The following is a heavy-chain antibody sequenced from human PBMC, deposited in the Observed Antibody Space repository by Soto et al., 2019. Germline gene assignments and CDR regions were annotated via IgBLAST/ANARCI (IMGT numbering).Heavy chain of an antibody. D-gene: IGHD2-2*01. Sequence: SETLSLTCTVSGGSISSSSYYWGWIRQPPGKGLEWIGSIYYSGSTYYNPSLKSRVTISVDTSKNQFSLKLGSVTAADTAVYYCARHIVVVPAAMEGYFYSWGQGTLVTVSS. V-gene: IGHV4-39*01. CDR1: GGSISSSSYY. J-gene: IGHJ4*02. CDR3: ARHIVVVPAAMEGYFYS. CDR2: IYYSGST.